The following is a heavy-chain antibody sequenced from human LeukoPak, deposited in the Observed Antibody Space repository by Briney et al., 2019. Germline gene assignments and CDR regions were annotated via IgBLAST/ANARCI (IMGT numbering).Heavy chain of an antibody. CDR1: GFTFSSYW. CDR3: AKDTPTTGYHLDS. V-gene: IGHV3-30*02. D-gene: IGHD1-1*01. Sequence: GGSLRLSCAASGFTFSSYWMSWVRQAPGKGLEWVAFIRYDGSDKSYADSVKGRFTISRDNSENTLYLQINSLRDEDTAVYYCAKDTPTTGYHLDSWGQGTLVTVSS. J-gene: IGHJ4*02. CDR2: IRYDGSDK.